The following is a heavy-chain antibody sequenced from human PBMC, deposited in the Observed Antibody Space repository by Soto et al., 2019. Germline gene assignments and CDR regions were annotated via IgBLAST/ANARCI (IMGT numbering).Heavy chain of an antibody. J-gene: IGHJ6*02. Sequence: ESLTVWCRAAECKCIDYGGAWILQVPGEGPEWMGIIHPGDADIRYSPSFQGHVTITVDKSTSTAYLQWNTLKASDTAMYYCARHISNFRYYYYAMDVCGQGTTGTVS. CDR1: ECKCIDYG. CDR3: ARHISNFRYYYYAMDV. D-gene: IGHD4-4*01. CDR2: IHPGDADI. V-gene: IGHV5-51*01.